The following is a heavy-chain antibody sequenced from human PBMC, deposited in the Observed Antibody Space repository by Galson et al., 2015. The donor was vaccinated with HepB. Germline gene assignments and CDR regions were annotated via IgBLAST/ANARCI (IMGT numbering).Heavy chain of an antibody. CDR1: GFTFSSYG. CDR2: IWYDGSNK. CDR3: ARGSPAAIVGY. J-gene: IGHJ4*02. D-gene: IGHD2-2*01. Sequence: SLRLSCAASGFTFSSYGMHWVRQAPGKGLEWVAVIWYDGSNKYYADSVKGRFTISRDNSKNTLYLQMNSLRAEDTAVYYCARGSPAAIVGYWGQGTLVTVSS. V-gene: IGHV3-33*01.